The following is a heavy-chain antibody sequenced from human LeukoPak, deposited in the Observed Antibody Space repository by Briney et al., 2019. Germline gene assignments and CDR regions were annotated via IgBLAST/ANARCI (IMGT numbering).Heavy chain of an antibody. Sequence: GGSLRLSCAASGFTVSSNYMSWVRQAPGKGLEWVSVIYSGGSTYYADSVKGRFTISRDNSKNTLYLQMNSLRAEDTAVYYCAKDFYSGYDFGSNYFDYWGQGTLVTVSS. CDR1: GFTVSSNY. J-gene: IGHJ4*02. CDR2: IYSGGST. CDR3: AKDFYSGYDFGSNYFDY. V-gene: IGHV3-53*05. D-gene: IGHD5-12*01.